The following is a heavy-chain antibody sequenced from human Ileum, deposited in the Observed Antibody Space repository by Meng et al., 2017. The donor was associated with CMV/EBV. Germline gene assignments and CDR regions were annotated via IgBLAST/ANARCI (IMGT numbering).Heavy chain of an antibody. Sequence: QLTLKESCPTLVKPTHTLTLTCTFSGFSLSTSGVGVDWIRQSPGKALEWLALVYWDDDKRYSPSLKSRLTITKDTSKNQVVLTMTDMDPVDTATYYRAHRRVELPYFDYWGQGTLVTVSS. CDR3: AHRRVELPYFDY. CDR2: VYWDDDK. CDR1: GFSLSTSGVG. V-gene: IGHV2-5*02. J-gene: IGHJ4*02. D-gene: IGHD1-7*01.